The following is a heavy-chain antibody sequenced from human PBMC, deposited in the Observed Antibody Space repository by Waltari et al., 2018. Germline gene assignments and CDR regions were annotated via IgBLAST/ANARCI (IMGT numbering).Heavy chain of an antibody. J-gene: IGHJ3*02. CDR2: ISSSSSYI. D-gene: IGHD6-13*01. V-gene: IGHV3-21*01. CDR1: GFTFSSYS. CDR3: AGDKSSSWYYAFDI. Sequence: EVQLVESGGGLVKPGGSLRLSCAASGFTFSSYSMNWVRQAPGKGLEWVSSISSSSSYIYHADSVKGRFTISRDNAKNSLYLQMNSLRAEDTAVYYCAGDKSSSWYYAFDIWGQGTMVTVSS.